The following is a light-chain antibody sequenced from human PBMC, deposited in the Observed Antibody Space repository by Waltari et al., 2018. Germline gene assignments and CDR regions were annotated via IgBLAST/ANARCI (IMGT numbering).Light chain of an antibody. CDR3: SSYTSSRTSV. CDR2: EVS. J-gene: IGLJ2*01. Sequence: QSALTQPASVSGPPGPSITIPCTGTSSDVGGYDYVSWYQHHPGKAPKLMIYEVSKRPSGVSNRFSGSKSGNTASLTISGLQAEDEADYYCSSYTSSRTSVFGGGTKLTVL. CDR1: SSDVGGYDY. V-gene: IGLV2-14*01.